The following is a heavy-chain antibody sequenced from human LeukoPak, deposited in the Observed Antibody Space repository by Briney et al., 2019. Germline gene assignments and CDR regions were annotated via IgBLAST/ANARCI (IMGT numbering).Heavy chain of an antibody. J-gene: IGHJ4*02. CDR3: AAGTRYSGSYFDY. D-gene: IGHD1-26*01. CDR2: INPSGGST. V-gene: IGHV1-46*01. Sequence: ASVKVSCKASGYIFTRYYMHWVRQAPGQGLEWMGIINPSGGSTSYAQMFQGRVTMTRDTSTSTVYMELSSLRSEDTAVYYCAAGTRYSGSYFDYWGQGTLVTVST. CDR1: GYIFTRYY.